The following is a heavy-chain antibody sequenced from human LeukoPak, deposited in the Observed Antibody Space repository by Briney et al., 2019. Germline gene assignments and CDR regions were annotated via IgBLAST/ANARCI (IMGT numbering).Heavy chain of an antibody. CDR3: AKGADDFWSGYYWVYFDY. CDR2: ISGSGGST. J-gene: IGHJ4*02. D-gene: IGHD3-3*01. CDR1: GFTFSSYA. Sequence: GGSLRLSCAASGFTFSSYAMSWVRQAPGKGLEWVSAISGSGGSTYYADSVKGRFTISRDNSKNTLYLQMNSLRAEDTAVYYCAKGADDFWSGYYWVYFDYWGQGTLVIVSS. V-gene: IGHV3-23*01.